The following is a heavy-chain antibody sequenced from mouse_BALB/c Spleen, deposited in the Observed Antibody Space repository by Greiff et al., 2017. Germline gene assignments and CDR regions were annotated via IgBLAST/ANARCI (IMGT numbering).Heavy chain of an antibody. CDR1: GFTFSSYG. CDR2: ISSGGSYT. V-gene: IGHV5-6*01. J-gene: IGHJ4*01. Sequence: EVQLVESGGDLVKPGGSLKLSCAASGFTFSSYGMSWVRQTPDKRLEWVATISSGGSYTYYPDSVKGRFTISRDNAKNTLYLQMSSLKSEDTAMYYCARQNYDYDSYAMDYWGQGTSVTVSS. CDR3: ARQNYDYDSYAMDY. D-gene: IGHD2-4*01.